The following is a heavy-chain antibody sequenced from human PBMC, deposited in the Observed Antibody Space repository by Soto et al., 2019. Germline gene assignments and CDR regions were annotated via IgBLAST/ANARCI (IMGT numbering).Heavy chain of an antibody. J-gene: IGHJ4*02. CDR3: ARINGGSPDF. D-gene: IGHD2-15*01. CDR2: IHVSGIT. Sequence: SETLSLTCTVSGGSMNAHFWSWIRQSAGKGLNWIGHIHVSGITTYNPSLKSRVTMSLDPPKNQLSLKLTSMTAADTAVYYCARINGGSPDFWGQGTLVSVSS. V-gene: IGHV4-4*07. CDR1: GGSMNAHF.